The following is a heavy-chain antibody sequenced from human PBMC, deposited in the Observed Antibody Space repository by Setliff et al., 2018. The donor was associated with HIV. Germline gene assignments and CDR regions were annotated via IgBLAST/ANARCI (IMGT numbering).Heavy chain of an antibody. CDR1: GYTFRIYG. J-gene: IGHJ4*02. CDR3: VSIGPGG. Sequence: WASVKVSCKTSGYTFRIYGIIWVRQAPGQGLEWMGWISPYNGNTAYAQKLQGRLTMTIDTSTTTAYMDLRSLTYDDTAVYYCVSIGPGGWGQGTLVTVSS. CDR2: ISPYNGNT. V-gene: IGHV1-18*01.